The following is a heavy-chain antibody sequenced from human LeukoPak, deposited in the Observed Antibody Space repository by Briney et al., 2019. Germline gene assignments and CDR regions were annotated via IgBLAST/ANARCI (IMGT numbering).Heavy chain of an antibody. J-gene: IGHJ3*02. Sequence: GASVKVSCKASGYTFTSYGISWVRQAPGQGLEWMGGIIPIFGTANYAQKFQGRVTITADKSTSTAYMELSSLRSEDTAVYYCARGLGTVATFAFDIWGQGTMVTVSS. CDR3: ARGLGTVATFAFDI. CDR1: GYTFTSYG. D-gene: IGHD1-26*01. V-gene: IGHV1-69*06. CDR2: IIPIFGTA.